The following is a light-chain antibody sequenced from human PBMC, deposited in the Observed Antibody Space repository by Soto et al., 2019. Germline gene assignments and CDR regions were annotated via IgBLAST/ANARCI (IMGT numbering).Light chain of an antibody. V-gene: IGKV3-15*01. CDR3: LQYENWPPWT. J-gene: IGKJ1*01. CDR2: GAS. Sequence: EIVMTQSPGTLSVSPGERVTLSCRASQSVSSRLAWYQQKPGQAPRLLIYGASSRATGIPARFSGSGSGTEFTLTISSLLSEDFAVYYCLQYENWPPWTFGQGTKVEI. CDR1: QSVSSR.